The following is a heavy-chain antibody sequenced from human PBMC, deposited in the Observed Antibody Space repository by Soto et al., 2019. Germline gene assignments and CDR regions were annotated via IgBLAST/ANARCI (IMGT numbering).Heavy chain of an antibody. CDR2: IYHSGST. D-gene: IGHD4-17*01. J-gene: IGHJ4*02. CDR3: ARADGDFFYYFDY. CDR1: GYSISSGYF. V-gene: IGHV4-38-2*01. Sequence: PSETLSLTCAVSGYSISSGYFWGWIRQSPGKGLEWIGSIYHSGSTYYNPSLKSRVTISVDTSKNQFSLKLSSVTAADTAVYYCARADGDFFYYFDYWGQGTLVTVSS.